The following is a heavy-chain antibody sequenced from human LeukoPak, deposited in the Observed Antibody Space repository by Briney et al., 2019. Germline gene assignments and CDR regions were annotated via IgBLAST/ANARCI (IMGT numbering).Heavy chain of an antibody. V-gene: IGHV3-21*01. D-gene: IGHD1-1*01. J-gene: IGHJ4*02. CDR1: GFTFSTYS. Sequence: GGSLRLSCAASGFTFSTYSMNWVRQALGKGLEWVSSISSSSSYINYADSVRGRFTISRDNAKNSLFLQMDSLRGEDTAVYYCARCTTGKTFGSLREIKKSREIDYWGQGTLVTVSS. CDR3: ARCTTGKTFGSLREIKKSREIDY. CDR2: ISSSSSYI.